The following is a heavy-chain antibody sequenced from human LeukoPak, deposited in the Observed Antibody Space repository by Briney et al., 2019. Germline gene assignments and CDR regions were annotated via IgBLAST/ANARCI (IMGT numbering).Heavy chain of an antibody. D-gene: IGHD3-9*01. V-gene: IGHV1-8*01. J-gene: IGHJ5*02. CDR3: ARGPGYDILTGAYWFDP. CDR2: MNPNSGNT. CDR1: GYTFTSYD. Sequence: ASVKVSCKASGYTFTSYDINWVRQATGQGLEWMGWMNPNSGNTGYAQKFQGRVTMTRNTSISTAYMGLSSLRSEDTAVYYCARGPGYDILTGAYWFDPWGQGTLVTVSS.